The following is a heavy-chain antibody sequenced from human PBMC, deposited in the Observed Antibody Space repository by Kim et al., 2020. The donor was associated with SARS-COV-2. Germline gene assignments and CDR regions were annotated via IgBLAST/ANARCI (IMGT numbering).Heavy chain of an antibody. D-gene: IGHD2-2*01. CDR2: ISGSGGAT. J-gene: IGHJ4*02. CDR3: ASPYSSTWAFDC. Sequence: GGSLRLSCAASGFTFSSYAISWVRQAPGKGLEWVSTISGSGGATYYADSVRGRFTISRDNSGNTLYLQMNSLRAEDTAVYYCASPYSSTWAFDCWGQGTL. V-gene: IGHV3-23*01. CDR1: GFTFSSYA.